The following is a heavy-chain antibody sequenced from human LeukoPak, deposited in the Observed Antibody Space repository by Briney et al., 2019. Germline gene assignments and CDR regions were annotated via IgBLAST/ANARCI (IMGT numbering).Heavy chain of an antibody. Sequence: SETLSLTCTVSGGSISSYYWSWIRQLPGKGLEWIGYIYYSGSTNYNPSLKSRVTMSVDTSKNQFSLKLSSVTAADKAVYYCARSCRILDIVATIRARLGGNGFDIWGQGTMVTVSS. V-gene: IGHV4-59*12. J-gene: IGHJ3*02. CDR1: GGSISSYY. CDR2: IYYSGST. D-gene: IGHD5-12*01. CDR3: ARSCRILDIVATIRARLGGNGFDI.